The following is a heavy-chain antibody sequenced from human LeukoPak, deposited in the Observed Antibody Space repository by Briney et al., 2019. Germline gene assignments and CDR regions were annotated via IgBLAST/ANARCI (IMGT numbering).Heavy chain of an antibody. Sequence: SETLSLTCAVSDYSISSGYYWGWIRQPPGKGLGWIGSIYHSGSTYYNPSLKSRVTISVDTSTNQFSLELSSVTAADTALYYCARVSYDYVWGSFASWGQGTLVTVSS. V-gene: IGHV4-38-2*01. CDR3: ARVSYDYVWGSFAS. CDR1: DYSISSGYY. J-gene: IGHJ5*02. CDR2: IYHSGST. D-gene: IGHD3-16*01.